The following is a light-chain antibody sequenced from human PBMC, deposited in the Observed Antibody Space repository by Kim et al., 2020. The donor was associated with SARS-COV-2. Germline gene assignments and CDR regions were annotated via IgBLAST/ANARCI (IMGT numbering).Light chain of an antibody. Sequence: PGGAVTLTCASVTGAVTSESYPNWFQQKPGQAPRPLIYSTNRKHSWTPARFSGSLLGGKAALTLSAVQPEDEADYYCLLHYAGTQVFGGGTQLTVL. CDR1: TGAVTSESY. V-gene: IGLV7-43*01. CDR2: STN. J-gene: IGLJ2*01. CDR3: LLHYAGTQV.